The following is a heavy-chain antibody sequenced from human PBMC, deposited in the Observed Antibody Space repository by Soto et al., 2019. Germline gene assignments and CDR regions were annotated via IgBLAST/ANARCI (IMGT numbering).Heavy chain of an antibody. V-gene: IGHV1-69*06. CDR1: GGTFSSYA. CDR2: IIPIFGTA. J-gene: IGHJ6*02. D-gene: IGHD1-1*01. Sequence: SVKVSCKASGGTFSSYAISWVRQAPGQGLEWMGGIIPIFGTANYTQKFQGRVTITADKSTSTAYMELSSLRSEDTAVYYCARATTRDYYYGMDVWGQGTTVTVSS. CDR3: ARATTRDYYYGMDV.